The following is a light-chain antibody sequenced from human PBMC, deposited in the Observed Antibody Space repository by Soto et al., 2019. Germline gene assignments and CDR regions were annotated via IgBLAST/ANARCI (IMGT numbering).Light chain of an antibody. J-gene: IGKJ2*01. CDR3: QQFGSSPPKHT. CDR2: ATS. V-gene: IGKV3-20*01. Sequence: EIVLTQSPGTLSLSPGERATLSCRASQSVATNYLAWYQQKPGQAPRLLIYATSSRATGIPDRFSGSGFATDFTLTISRLEPEDFAVYYCQQFGSSPPKHTFGQGTKLEI. CDR1: QSVATNY.